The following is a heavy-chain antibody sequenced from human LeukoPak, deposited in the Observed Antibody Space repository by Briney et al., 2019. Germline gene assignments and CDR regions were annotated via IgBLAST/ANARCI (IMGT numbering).Heavy chain of an antibody. CDR3: ARFKAGEYFDS. J-gene: IGHJ4*02. CDR2: ISSTSAII. V-gene: IGHV3-48*01. D-gene: IGHD7-27*01. CDR1: GFTFSSYS. Sequence: GGSLRLSCAASGFTFSSYSMNWVRQAPGKWLEWVSYISSTSAIIYYADSVKGRFTVSRDNAKNSLYLQMNSLRAEDTAVYYCARFKAGEYFDSWGQGTLVTVSS.